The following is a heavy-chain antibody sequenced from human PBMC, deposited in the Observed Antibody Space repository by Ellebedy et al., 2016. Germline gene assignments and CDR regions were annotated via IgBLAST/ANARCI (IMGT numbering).Heavy chain of an antibody. J-gene: IGHJ4*02. CDR1: GFIFSSYG. CDR2: ISYDGSNK. V-gene: IGHV3-30*03. Sequence: GGSLRLXXAASGFIFSSYGMHWVRQAPGKGLEWVAVISYDGSNKYYADSVKGRFTISRDNSKDTLYLQMNSLRVEDTAVYYCARAPYSGSPCQDYWGQGTLVTVSS. CDR3: ARAPYSGSPCQDY. D-gene: IGHD1-26*01.